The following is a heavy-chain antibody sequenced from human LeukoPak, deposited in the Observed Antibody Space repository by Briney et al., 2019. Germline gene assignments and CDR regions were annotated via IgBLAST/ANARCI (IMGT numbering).Heavy chain of an antibody. Sequence: GGSLRLSCAASGFTFSSYDMHWVRQAPGKGLEWVAFIRFDASNKYYADSVKGRFTISRDNSENTLYLRMNSLGLEDTAVYYCAGDFDYWGQGTLVSVSS. V-gene: IGHV3-30*02. J-gene: IGHJ4*02. CDR1: GFTFSSYD. CDR2: IRFDASNK. CDR3: AGDFDY.